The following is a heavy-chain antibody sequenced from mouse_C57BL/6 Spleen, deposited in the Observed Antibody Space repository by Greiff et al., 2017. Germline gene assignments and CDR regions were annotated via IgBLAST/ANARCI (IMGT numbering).Heavy chain of an antibody. CDR3: ARDQDYYGRSPFDY. CDR1: GFTFSSYA. V-gene: IGHV5-4*01. Sequence: DVHLVESGGGLVKPGGSLKLSCAASGFTFSSYAMSWVRQTPEKRLEWVATISDGGSYTYYPDNVKGRFTISRDNAKNNLYLQMSHLKSEDTAMYYCARDQDYYGRSPFDYWGQGTTLTVSS. D-gene: IGHD1-1*01. J-gene: IGHJ2*01. CDR2: ISDGGSYT.